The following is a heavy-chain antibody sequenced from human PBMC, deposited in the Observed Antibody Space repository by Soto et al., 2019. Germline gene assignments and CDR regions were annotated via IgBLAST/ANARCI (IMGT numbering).Heavy chain of an antibody. CDR2: ISGSGGST. D-gene: IGHD6-6*01. CDR3: AKSYSSSFRNPYYYYGMDV. CDR1: GFTFSSYA. V-gene: IGHV3-23*01. Sequence: GGSLRLSCAASGFTFSSYAMSWVRQAPGKGLEWVSAISGSGGSTYYAASVKGRFTISRDNSKNTLYLQMNSLRAEDTAVYYCAKSYSSSFRNPYYYYGMDVWGQGTTVTVSS. J-gene: IGHJ6*02.